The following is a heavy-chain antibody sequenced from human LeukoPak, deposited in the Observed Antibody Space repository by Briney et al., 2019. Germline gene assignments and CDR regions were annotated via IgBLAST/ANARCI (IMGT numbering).Heavy chain of an antibody. Sequence: GASVKVSCKTSGYTFTSYGISWVRQAPGQGLEWMGWISDYSGNTKYPQKFQGRVTMTTDRSTSTAYMELSSLRSDDTAVYYCARDHTIASGSYFDYWGQGTLVTVSS. V-gene: IGHV1-18*01. CDR3: ARDHTIASGSYFDY. CDR1: GYTFTSYG. CDR2: ISDYSGNT. J-gene: IGHJ4*02. D-gene: IGHD3-10*01.